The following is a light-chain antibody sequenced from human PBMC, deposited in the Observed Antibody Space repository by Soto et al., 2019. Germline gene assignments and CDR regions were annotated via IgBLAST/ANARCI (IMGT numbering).Light chain of an antibody. CDR3: QKRTDWPLT. J-gene: IGKJ4*01. CDR2: DAS. Sequence: EIVLTQSPVTLSLSPGERATLSCRASQTISNFLAWYQQRDGQPPRLLIFDASNRAAGVPVRFSGSGSGTQFSHAISSLVPEAFPVYYCQKRTDWPLTFGGGTKVEIK. CDR1: QTISNF. V-gene: IGKV3-11*01.